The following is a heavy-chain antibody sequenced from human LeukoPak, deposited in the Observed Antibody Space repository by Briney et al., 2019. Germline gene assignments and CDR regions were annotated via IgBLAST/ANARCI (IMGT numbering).Heavy chain of an antibody. CDR1: GFTFSNYW. D-gene: IGHD3-3*01. Sequence: GGSLRLSCVVSGFTFSNYWMSWVRQAPGKGLEWVSAISGSGGSTYYADSVKGRFTISRDNSKNTLYLQMNSLRAEDTAVYYCAKANGGAIIAFDIWGQGTMVTVSS. CDR3: AKANGGAIIAFDI. CDR2: ISGSGGST. V-gene: IGHV3-23*01. J-gene: IGHJ3*02.